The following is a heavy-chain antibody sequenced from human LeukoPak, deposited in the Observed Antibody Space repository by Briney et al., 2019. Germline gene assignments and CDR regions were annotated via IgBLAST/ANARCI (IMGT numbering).Heavy chain of an antibody. CDR3: ARGPSSGGFFVGDY. D-gene: IGHD6-19*01. V-gene: IGHV3-74*01. CDR2: INSEGSST. J-gene: IGHJ4*02. Sequence: GGSLRLSCAVSGVTFSSHWKHWVRQVPEKGLVWVSRINSEGSSTSYADPVKGRFTISRDNAKNTLYLQMNSLGVEDTAVYYCARGPSSGGFFVGDYWGQETLVSVSS. CDR1: GVTFSSHW.